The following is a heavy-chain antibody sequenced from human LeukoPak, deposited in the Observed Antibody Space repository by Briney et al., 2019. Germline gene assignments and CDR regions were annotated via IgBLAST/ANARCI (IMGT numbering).Heavy chain of an antibody. Sequence: ASVKVSCKASGYNFISYYVHWVRQATGQGLEWMGWMNPNSGNTGYAQKFQGRVTMTRNTSISTAYMELSSLRSEDTAVYYCARDGYAIDYWGQGTLVTVSS. CDR3: ARDGYAIDY. CDR2: MNPNSGNT. D-gene: IGHD5-12*01. V-gene: IGHV1-8*02. CDR1: GYNFISYY. J-gene: IGHJ4*02.